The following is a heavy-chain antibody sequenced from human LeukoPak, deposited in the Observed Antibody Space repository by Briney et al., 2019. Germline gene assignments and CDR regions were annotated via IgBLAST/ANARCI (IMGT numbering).Heavy chain of an antibody. Sequence: SETLSLTCAVYGGSFNDYYWSWIRQPPGKGLEWIGEINRGGSTNYSPSLKSRVTISVDTSKNQFSLKLSSVTAADTAVYYCARDILATSIAAPYYWVQGTLVTVSS. CDR3: ARDILATSIAAPYY. J-gene: IGHJ4*02. CDR2: INRGGST. CDR1: GGSFNDYY. V-gene: IGHV4-34*01. D-gene: IGHD6-13*01.